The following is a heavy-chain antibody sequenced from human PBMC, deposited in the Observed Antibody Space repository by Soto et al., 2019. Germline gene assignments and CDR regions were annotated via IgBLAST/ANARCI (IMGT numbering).Heavy chain of an antibody. V-gene: IGHV3-30-3*01. Sequence: GGSLGLSCAASGFTLNSYAMHWVRQAPGKGLEWVAVISYDGYNKYYADSVKGRFTISRDNSKSTVSLQMNSLNTEDTALYYCARETDGMDVWGQGTTVTVSS. CDR1: GFTLNSYA. CDR2: ISYDGYNK. J-gene: IGHJ6*02. CDR3: ARETDGMDV.